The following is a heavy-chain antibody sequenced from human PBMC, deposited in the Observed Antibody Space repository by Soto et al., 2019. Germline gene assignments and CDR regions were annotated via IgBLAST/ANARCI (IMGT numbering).Heavy chain of an antibody. V-gene: IGHV4-61*08. CDR1: GGSVSSGDYY. CDR3: ARIPVDTYMINWFDP. J-gene: IGHJ5*02. CDR2: IYYSGST. Sequence: LSLTCTVSGGSVSSGDYYWSWIRQPPGKGLEWIGYIYYSGSTNYNPSLKSRVSISLDTSKDQFSLRLTSVTAADTAVYYCARIPVDTYMINWFDPWGQGTLVTVSS. D-gene: IGHD5-18*01.